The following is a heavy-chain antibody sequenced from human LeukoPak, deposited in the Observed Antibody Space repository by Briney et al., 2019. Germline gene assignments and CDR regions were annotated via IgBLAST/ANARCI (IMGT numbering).Heavy chain of an antibody. CDR3: ARDTDGIAAAEAGYYYGMDV. J-gene: IGHJ6*02. D-gene: IGHD6-13*01. CDR1: GFTFSDYY. V-gene: IGHV3-11*01. CDR2: ISSSGSTI. Sequence: GGSLRLSCAASGFTFSDYYMSWIRQAPGKGLEWVSYISSSGSTIYYADSVKGRFTISRDNAKNSLYLQMNSLRAEDTAVYYCARDTDGIAAAEAGYYYGMDVWGQGTTITVSS.